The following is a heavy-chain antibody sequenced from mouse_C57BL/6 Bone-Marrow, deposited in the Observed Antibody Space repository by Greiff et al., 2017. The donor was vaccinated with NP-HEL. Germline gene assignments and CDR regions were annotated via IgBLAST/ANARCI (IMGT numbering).Heavy chain of an antibody. CDR2: INPSNGGT. CDR3: ARLDTHDLAMDY. Sequence: VQLQQPGAELVKPGASVKLSCKASGYTFTSYWMHWVKQRPGQGLEWIGNINPSNGGTNYNEKFKSKATLTVDKSSSTAYMQLSSLTSEDSAVYYCARLDTHDLAMDYWGQGTSVTVSS. D-gene: IGHD2-12*01. V-gene: IGHV1-53*01. CDR1: GYTFTSYW. J-gene: IGHJ4*01.